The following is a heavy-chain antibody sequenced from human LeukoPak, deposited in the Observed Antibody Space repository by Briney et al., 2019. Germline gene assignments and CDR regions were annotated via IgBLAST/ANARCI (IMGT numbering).Heavy chain of an antibody. Sequence: PGGSLRLSCAASGFTFSNYWMSWVRQAPGRGLEWVANIKYDGGEKYYVDSVKGRLTISRDNAKDSLYLQMNSLRAEDTAVYYCTSGNWNDRAFDIWGQGTMVIVSS. CDR1: GFTFSNYW. V-gene: IGHV3-7*01. CDR3: TSGNWNDRAFDI. CDR2: IKYDGGEK. D-gene: IGHD1-20*01. J-gene: IGHJ3*02.